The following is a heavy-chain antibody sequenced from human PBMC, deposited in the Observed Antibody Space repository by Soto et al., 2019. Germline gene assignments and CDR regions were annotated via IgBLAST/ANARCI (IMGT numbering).Heavy chain of an antibody. Sequence: QVQLVESGGGVVQPGRSLRLSCAASGFMFSNHGMHWVRQAPGKGLEWVAVIWSDGNNRYYADSVKGRFTISRDNSKNTVYLQMNSLRADDTAVYYCVRGDNWNDEASDYWGQGNLVTVSS. V-gene: IGHV3-33*01. CDR1: GFMFSNHG. CDR2: IWSDGNNR. CDR3: VRGDNWNDEASDY. D-gene: IGHD1-1*01. J-gene: IGHJ4*02.